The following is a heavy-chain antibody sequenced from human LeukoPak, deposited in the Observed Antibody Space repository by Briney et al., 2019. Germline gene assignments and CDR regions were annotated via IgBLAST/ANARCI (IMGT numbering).Heavy chain of an antibody. CDR1: GFTFSSYA. CDR2: ISGSGNST. J-gene: IGHJ3*02. CDR3: ARGPYCSSTSCYSVGAFDI. Sequence: PGGSLRLSCAASGFTFSSYAMHWVRQAPGKGLEWVSGISGSGNSTYYADSVKGRFTISRDNSKNTLYLQINSLRAEDTAVYYCARGPYCSSTSCYSVGAFDIWGQGTMVTVSS. D-gene: IGHD2-2*02. V-gene: IGHV3-23*01.